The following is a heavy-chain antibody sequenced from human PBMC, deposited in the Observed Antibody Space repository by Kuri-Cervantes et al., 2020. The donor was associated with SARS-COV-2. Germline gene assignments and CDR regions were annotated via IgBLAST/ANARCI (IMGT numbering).Heavy chain of an antibody. J-gene: IGHJ4*02. D-gene: IGHD5-24*01. CDR2: IYYSGST. Sequence: GSLRLSCTASGGSISSHYWSWIRQPPGKGLEWIGYIYYSGSTNYNPSLKSRVTISVDTSKNQFSLRLTSATAADTAVYYCGKVSWLQLWHRYSDSWGQGTLVTVSS. CDR1: GGSISSHY. CDR3: GKVSWLQLWHRYSDS. V-gene: IGHV4-59*11.